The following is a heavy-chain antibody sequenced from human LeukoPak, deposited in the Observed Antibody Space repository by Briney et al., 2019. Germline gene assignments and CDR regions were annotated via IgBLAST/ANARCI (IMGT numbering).Heavy chain of an antibody. CDR2: IIPILGIA. V-gene: IGHV1-69*04. CDR1: GGTFSSYA. D-gene: IGHD3-3*01. Sequence: SVKVSCKASGGTFSSYAISWVRQAPGQGLEWMGRIIPILGIANYAQKFQGRVTITADKSTSTAYMELSSLRSEDTAVYYCATDSRRAAHDPFDYWGQGTLVTVSS. CDR3: ATDSRRAAHDPFDY. J-gene: IGHJ4*02.